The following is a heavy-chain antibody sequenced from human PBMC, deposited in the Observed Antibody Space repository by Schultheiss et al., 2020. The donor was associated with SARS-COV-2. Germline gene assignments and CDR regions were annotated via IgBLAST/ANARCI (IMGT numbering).Heavy chain of an antibody. CDR3: AKEQYFDWLGWFDP. CDR2: ISYDGSDR. V-gene: IGHV3-30*18. CDR1: GFTFSSNG. J-gene: IGHJ5*02. Sequence: GGSLRLSCAASGFTFSSNGMHWVRQAPGKGLEWVAVISYDGSDRYYSDSVNDRFTISRDNSKNTLYLQMNSLRAEDTAVYYCAKEQYFDWLGWFDPWGQGTLVTVSS. D-gene: IGHD3-9*01.